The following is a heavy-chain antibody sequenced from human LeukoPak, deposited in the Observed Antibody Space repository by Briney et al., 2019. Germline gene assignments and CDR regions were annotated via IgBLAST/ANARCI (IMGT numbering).Heavy chain of an antibody. D-gene: IGHD2-2*01. CDR2: ITTSDGNT. CDR1: GFTFSSYT. V-gene: IGHV3-23*01. CDR3: ARVRAIYDAFDI. J-gene: IGHJ3*02. Sequence: GGSLRLSCAASGFTFSSYTMSWVRQAPGKGLEWVSTITTSDGNTYYADSVKGRFTVSRDNSKNTLFLQMNSLRAEDTAVYYCARVRAIYDAFDIWGQGTMVTVSS.